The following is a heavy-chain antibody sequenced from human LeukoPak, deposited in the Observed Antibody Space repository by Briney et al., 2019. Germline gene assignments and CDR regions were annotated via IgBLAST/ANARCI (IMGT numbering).Heavy chain of an antibody. V-gene: IGHV3-7*05. D-gene: IGHD6-13*01. Sequence: GGSLRLSCAASGFTFSSYWMSWVRQAPGKGLEWVANIKQDGNEKYYVDSVKGRFTISRDNAKNSLYLQMNSLRAEDTAVYYCVREWRQQLALEYWGQGTLVTVSS. J-gene: IGHJ4*02. CDR1: GFTFSSYW. CDR3: VREWRQQLALEY. CDR2: IKQDGNEK.